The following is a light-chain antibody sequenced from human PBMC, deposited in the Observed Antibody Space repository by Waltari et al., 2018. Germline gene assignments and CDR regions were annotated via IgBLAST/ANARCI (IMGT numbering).Light chain of an antibody. J-gene: IGKJ3*01. Sequence: DIQMTQSPSTVSASVGDRVTITCRASQSISRWLAWYQQKPGKAPKLLIHKASSLQSVVPSRFSGSGSGTEFTLHITSLQPDDFATYYCQHYNSFSALFTFGPGTQVDIK. CDR3: QHYNSFSALFT. V-gene: IGKV1-5*03. CDR2: KAS. CDR1: QSISRW.